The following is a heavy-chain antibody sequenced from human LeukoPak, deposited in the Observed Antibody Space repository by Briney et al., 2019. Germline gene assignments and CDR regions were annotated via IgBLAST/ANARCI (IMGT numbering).Heavy chain of an antibody. CDR2: IYHSGST. CDR1: GYSISSGYY. V-gene: IGHV4-38-2*02. CDR3: ARDSYYDSSGYYYENDY. D-gene: IGHD3-22*01. Sequence: PSETLSLTCAVSGYSISSGYYWGWIRQPPGKGLEWIGSIYHSGSTYYNPSLKSRVTISVDTSKNQFSLKLSSVTAADTAVYYCARDSYYDSSGYYYENDYWGQGTLVTVSS. J-gene: IGHJ4*02.